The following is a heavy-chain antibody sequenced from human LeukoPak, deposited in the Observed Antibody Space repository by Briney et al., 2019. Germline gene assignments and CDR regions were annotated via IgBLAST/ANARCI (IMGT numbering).Heavy chain of an antibody. J-gene: IGHJ3*01. CDR3: ARGAYYYNSGGAFDV. Sequence: PGGSLRLSCAASGFTFRSYWMSWVRQAPGKGLEWVANTKQDGSEKYYVDSVKGRFTISRDNARNSLYLQMNSLRVEDTAVYYCARGAYYYNSGGAFDVWGQGTMVTVSS. D-gene: IGHD3-10*01. CDR2: TKQDGSEK. CDR1: GFTFRSYW. V-gene: IGHV3-7*01.